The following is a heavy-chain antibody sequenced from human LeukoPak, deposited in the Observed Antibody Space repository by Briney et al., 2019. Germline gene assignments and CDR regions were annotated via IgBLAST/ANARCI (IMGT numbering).Heavy chain of an antibody. V-gene: IGHV1-69-2*01. CDR2: VDPEDGET. Sequence: ASVKVSCKXSGYTFTDDYMHWVQQAPGKGLEWMGLVDPEDGETIYAEKFQGRVTITADTSTDTAYMELSSLRSEDTAVYYCATIVVVPAVTGDYWGQGTLVTVSS. CDR3: ATIVVVPAVTGDY. D-gene: IGHD2-2*01. CDR1: GYTFTDDY. J-gene: IGHJ4*02.